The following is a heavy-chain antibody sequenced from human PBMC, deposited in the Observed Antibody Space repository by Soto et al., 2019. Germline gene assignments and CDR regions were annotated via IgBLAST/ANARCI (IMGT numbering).Heavy chain of an antibody. D-gene: IGHD2-15*01. CDR3: ARDGWSSKSLDY. J-gene: IGHJ4*02. Sequence: GGSLRLSCAASGFTFSSYSMNWVRQAPGKGLEWVSSISSSSSYIYYADSVKGRFTISRDNAKNSLYLQMNSLRAEDTAVYYCARDGWSSKSLDYWGQGTLVTVSS. V-gene: IGHV3-21*01. CDR2: ISSSSSYI. CDR1: GFTFSSYS.